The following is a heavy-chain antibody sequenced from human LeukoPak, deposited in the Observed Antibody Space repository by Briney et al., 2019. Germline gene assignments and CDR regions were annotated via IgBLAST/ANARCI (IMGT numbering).Heavy chain of an antibody. Sequence: GGSLRLSCAASGFTFSSYSMNWVRQAPGKGLEWVSSISSSSSYIYYADSVKGRFTISRDNAKNSLYLQMNSLRAEDTAVYYCARDSGYRYGSCGDYWGQGTLVTVSS. J-gene: IGHJ4*02. V-gene: IGHV3-21*01. D-gene: IGHD5-18*01. CDR1: GFTFSSYS. CDR2: ISSSSSYI. CDR3: ARDSGYRYGSCGDY.